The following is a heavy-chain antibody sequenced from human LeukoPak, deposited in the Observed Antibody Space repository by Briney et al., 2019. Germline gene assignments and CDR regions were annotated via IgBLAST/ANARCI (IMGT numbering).Heavy chain of an antibody. Sequence: GGSLRLSCAASGFTFSTYWMSWVRQAPGKGLEWVANIKQDGSEKYYVVSVEGRFTISRDNAKNSLLLQMSSLRAEDTAVYYCVRAQGLGESENHWGQGTLVTVSS. CDR3: VRAQGLGESENH. CDR1: GFTFSTYW. J-gene: IGHJ4*02. D-gene: IGHD3-16*01. V-gene: IGHV3-7*01. CDR2: IKQDGSEK.